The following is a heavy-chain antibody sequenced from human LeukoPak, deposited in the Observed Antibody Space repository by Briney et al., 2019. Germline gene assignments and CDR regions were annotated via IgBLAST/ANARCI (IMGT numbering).Heavy chain of an antibody. J-gene: IGHJ4*02. D-gene: IGHD3-22*01. CDR2: ISSYNGNT. CDR1: GYTFTDYG. V-gene: IGHV1-18*01. CDR3: ARSSRDYGSSGRPDF. Sequence: ASVKVSCKASGYTFTDYGISWVRQAPGQGLEWMGWISSYNGNTNYAQKLQGRVTMTTDTSTTTAYLDLRSLRFDDTAVYYCARSSRDYGSSGRPDFWGQGTLVTVSS.